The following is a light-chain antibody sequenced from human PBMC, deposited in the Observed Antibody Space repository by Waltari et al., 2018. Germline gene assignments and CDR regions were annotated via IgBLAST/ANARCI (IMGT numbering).Light chain of an antibody. CDR3: QAWDSRGV. V-gene: IGLV3-1*01. Sequence: SSELTQPPSVAVSPGQRANITCSGDNLGVRYVSWYQQKPGQSPILIIYQDTKRPSGIPERFSGSNSGNTATLTIGGTQTMDEADYYCQAWDSRGVFGGGTKLTVL. CDR1: NLGVRY. J-gene: IGLJ3*02. CDR2: QDT.